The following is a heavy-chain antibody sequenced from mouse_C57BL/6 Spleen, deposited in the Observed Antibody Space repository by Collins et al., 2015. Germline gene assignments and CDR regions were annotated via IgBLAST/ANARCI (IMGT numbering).Heavy chain of an antibody. CDR2: IHPSDSDT. J-gene: IGHJ3*01. V-gene: IGHV1-74*01. D-gene: IGHD1-1*01. CDR3: AMDYGSSFAY. Sequence: QRPGQGLEWIGRIHPSDSDTNYNQKFKGKATLTVDKSSSTAYMQVSSLTSEDSAVYYCAMDYGSSFAYVGPRDSGHCLC.